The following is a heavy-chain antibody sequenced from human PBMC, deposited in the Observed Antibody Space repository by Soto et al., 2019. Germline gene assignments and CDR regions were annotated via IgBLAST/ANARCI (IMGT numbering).Heavy chain of an antibody. V-gene: IGHV3-48*04. CDR1: GFTFRSYS. J-gene: IGHJ4*02. Sequence: PGGSLRLSCAASGFTFRSYSMNWARQAPGKGLECVADISGDGSPINYADSVKGRFTISRDNAKNSLSLQMNGLRVEDTAMYYCGRSISGWSRFDYWGQGILVTSPQ. CDR3: GRSISGWSRFDY. CDR2: ISGDGSPI. D-gene: IGHD6-19*01.